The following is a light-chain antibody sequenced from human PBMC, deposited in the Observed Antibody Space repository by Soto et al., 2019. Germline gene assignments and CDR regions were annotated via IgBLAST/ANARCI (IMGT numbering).Light chain of an antibody. CDR2: DAS. Sequence: DIQMTQSPFTLSASVGDRVTITCRASQSISSWLAWYQHRPGKAPRLLIYDASSLESGVPSTFSGSGSGTHFTLTISSLQPDDFATYYCQQYNTYPYTFGQGTKLEIK. J-gene: IGKJ2*01. V-gene: IGKV1-5*01. CDR1: QSISSW. CDR3: QQYNTYPYT.